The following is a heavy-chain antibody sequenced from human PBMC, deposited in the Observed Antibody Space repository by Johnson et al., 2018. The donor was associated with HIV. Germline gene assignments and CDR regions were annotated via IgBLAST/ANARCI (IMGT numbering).Heavy chain of an antibody. Sequence: QVQLVESGGGVVQPGRSLRLSCVASGFRFSTCAIHWVRQAPGKGLEWVAVISYDGTNEYYTESVKGRFTISRDNSKNTLYLQMNSLRPEDAAVYDCVRGRGELVGGAFDIGGQGTMVTVSS. V-gene: IGHV3-30*19. CDR3: VRGRGELVGGAFDI. CDR1: GFRFSTCA. J-gene: IGHJ3*02. CDR2: ISYDGTNE. D-gene: IGHD1-26*01.